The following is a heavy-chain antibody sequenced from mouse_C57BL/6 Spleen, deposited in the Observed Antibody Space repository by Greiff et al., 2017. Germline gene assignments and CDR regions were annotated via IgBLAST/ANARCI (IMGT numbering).Heavy chain of an antibody. V-gene: IGHV14-4*01. CDR1: GFNIKDDY. CDR3: TKAVSYYFDY. J-gene: IGHJ2*01. CDR2: IDPENGDT. Sequence: VQLQQSGAELVRPGASVKLSCTASGFNIKDDYMHWVKQRPEQGLEWIGWIDPENGDTEYASKFQGKATITADTSSNTAYLQLSSLTSEDTAVXYCTKAVSYYFDYWGQGTTLTVSS. D-gene: IGHD3-3*01.